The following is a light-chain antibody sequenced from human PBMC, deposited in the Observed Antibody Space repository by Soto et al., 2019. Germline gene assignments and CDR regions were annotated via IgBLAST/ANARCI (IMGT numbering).Light chain of an antibody. CDR1: SSDVGGYNY. CDR2: EVN. V-gene: IGLV2-14*01. Sequence: QSVLTQPASVSGSPGQSITISCTGTSSDVGGYNYVSWYQQHPGKAPKLMIYEVNNRPSGFSDRFSGSKSGNTASLTISGLRAEDEADYYCSSYTSSGTLVFGTGTKVTVL. CDR3: SSYTSSGTLV. J-gene: IGLJ1*01.